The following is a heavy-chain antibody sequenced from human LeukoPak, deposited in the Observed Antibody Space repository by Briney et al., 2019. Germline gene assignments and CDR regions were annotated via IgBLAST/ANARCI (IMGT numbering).Heavy chain of an antibody. CDR2: ISYDGNNK. CDR1: GSTFSNYA. V-gene: IGHV3-30-3*02. CDR3: VKFLIPLYSDSGMDV. D-gene: IGHD2-15*01. Sequence: GGSLRLSCTASGSTFSNYAMHWVRQAPGKGLEWVAVISYDGNNKYYPDAVKGRFTVSRDNSKNTLYLQMNSLRAEDTAIYYCVKFLIPLYSDSGMDVWGQGTTVTVSS. J-gene: IGHJ6*02.